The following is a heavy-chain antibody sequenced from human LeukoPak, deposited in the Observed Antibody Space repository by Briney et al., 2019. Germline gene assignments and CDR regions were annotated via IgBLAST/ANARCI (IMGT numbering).Heavy chain of an antibody. J-gene: IGHJ5*02. D-gene: IGHD3-16*01. CDR1: GYIFSNFG. V-gene: IGHV1-18*01. CDR2: ISGYNGYT. CDR3: ARVSPHRKMSYGNQNWFDT. Sequence: ASVKVSCKASGYIFSNFGINWVRQAPGQGLEWMGWISGYNGYTKYAQKLQGRVTMTTDTSTSTAHMELRSLRSDDTAVYYCARVSPHRKMSYGNQNWFDTWGRGTLVTVSS.